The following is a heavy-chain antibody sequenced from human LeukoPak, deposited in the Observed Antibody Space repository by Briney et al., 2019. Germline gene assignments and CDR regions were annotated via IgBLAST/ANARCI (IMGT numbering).Heavy chain of an antibody. CDR3: ARVGNYGDYEG. D-gene: IGHD4-17*01. V-gene: IGHV3-33*08. CDR2: IWYGGSNK. Sequence: GGSLRLSCAASGFTFSNYGMHWVRQAPGKGLEWVAVIWYGGSNKYYADSVKGRFTISRDNSKNTLYLQMNSLRAEDTAVYYCARVGNYGDYEGWGQGTLVTVSS. J-gene: IGHJ4*02. CDR1: GFTFSNYG.